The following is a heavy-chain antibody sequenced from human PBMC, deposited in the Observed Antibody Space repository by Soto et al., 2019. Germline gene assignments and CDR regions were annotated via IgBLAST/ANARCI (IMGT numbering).Heavy chain of an antibody. Sequence: QVQLVQSGAEVRKPGSSVKVSCQASGGTFSNSTVTWVRQAPGQGLEWMGRIIPILGLANYAQKFRGRLTITADKSTTTAYMELRSLRAEDTAIYYCARFKWGDDYWGQGTLVNGSS. J-gene: IGHJ4*02. D-gene: IGHD5-12*01. CDR2: IIPILGLA. CDR1: GGTFSNST. CDR3: ARFKWGDDY. V-gene: IGHV1-69*02.